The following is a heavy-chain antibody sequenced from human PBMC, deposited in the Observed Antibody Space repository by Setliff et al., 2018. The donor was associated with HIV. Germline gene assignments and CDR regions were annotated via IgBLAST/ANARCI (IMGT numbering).Heavy chain of an antibody. D-gene: IGHD3-10*01. J-gene: IGHJ5*02. Sequence: PGGSLRLSCEASGFSFSSYTMNWVRQAPGKGLEWVAVIWYDGSNKYYADSVKGRFTISRDNSKNTLYLQMNSLRAEDTAVYYCARRIDDSGSFPDKNWFDTWGQGSLVTVSS. CDR2: IWYDGSNK. V-gene: IGHV3-30*04. CDR3: ARRIDDSGSFPDKNWFDT. CDR1: GFSFSSYT.